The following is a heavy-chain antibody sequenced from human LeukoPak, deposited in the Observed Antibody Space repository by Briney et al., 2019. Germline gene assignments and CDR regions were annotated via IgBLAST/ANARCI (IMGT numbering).Heavy chain of an antibody. J-gene: IGHJ4*02. CDR2: ISYDGSNK. Sequence: GGSLRLSCAASGFTFSSCGVHWVRQAPGKGLEWVAVISYDGSNKYYADSVKGRFTISRDNSKNTLYLQMNSLRAEDTAVYYCARDLGQQWLVKGFDYWGQGTLVTVSS. CDR3: ARDLGQQWLVKGFDY. D-gene: IGHD6-19*01. CDR1: GFTFSSCG. V-gene: IGHV3-30*03.